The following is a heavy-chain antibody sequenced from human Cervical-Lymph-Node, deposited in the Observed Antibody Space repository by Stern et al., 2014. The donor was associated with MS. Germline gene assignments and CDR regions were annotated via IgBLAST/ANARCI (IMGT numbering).Heavy chain of an antibody. CDR1: GYTFTGYY. Sequence: DQLVESGAEVKKPGASVKVSCKASGYTFTGYYMNWVRQAPGQGLAWMGRINPNSGATNYDLKCQGRVTMTRDTSTSTAYMEVGTLTSDDTAVYYCARTDRTYSASNFDLWGQGTLVTVSS. CDR2: INPNSGAT. V-gene: IGHV1-2*06. CDR3: ARTDRTYSASNFDL. D-gene: IGHD5-12*01. J-gene: IGHJ4*02.